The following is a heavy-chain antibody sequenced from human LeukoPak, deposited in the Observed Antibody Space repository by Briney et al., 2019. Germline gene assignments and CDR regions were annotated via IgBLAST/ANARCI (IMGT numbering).Heavy chain of an antibody. D-gene: IGHD3-9*01. V-gene: IGHV3-15*01. CDR2: IRSKTDGGTT. CDR1: GFTFRNAW. J-gene: IGHJ4*02. Sequence: GGSLRLSCAASGFTFRNAWMTWVRQAPGKGLEWVGRIRSKTDGGTTDYATPVKGRFTISRDDSKNTLYLQMNSLRAEDTAVYYCAKDPRGYDILTGYYFDYWGQGTLVTVSS. CDR3: AKDPRGYDILTGYYFDY.